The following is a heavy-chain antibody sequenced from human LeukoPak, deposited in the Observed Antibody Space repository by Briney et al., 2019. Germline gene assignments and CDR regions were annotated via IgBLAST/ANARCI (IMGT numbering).Heavy chain of an antibody. CDR2: IYYSGST. CDR3: AGVLRYFDWLSTEAFDI. J-gene: IGHJ3*02. CDR1: GGSISSYY. V-gene: IGHV4-59*01. D-gene: IGHD3-9*01. Sequence: SETLSLTCTVSGGSISSYYWSWIRQPPGKGLEGIGYIYYSGSTNYNPSLKSRVTISVDTSKNQFSLKLSSVTAADTAVYYCAGVLRYFDWLSTEAFDIWGQGTMVTVSS.